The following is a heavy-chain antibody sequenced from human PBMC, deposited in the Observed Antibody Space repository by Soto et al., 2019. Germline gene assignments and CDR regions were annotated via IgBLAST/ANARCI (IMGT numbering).Heavy chain of an antibody. D-gene: IGHD2-8*01. V-gene: IGHV3-11*05. CDR3: ARDQTNSMLYDAFEI. Sequence: GGSLRLSCAASGFTFSDYYMSWIRQAPGKGLELISYISNSSSYTNYADPVKGRFTISRDNAKNSLYLQMNSLRAEDTAVFYCARDQTNSMLYDAFEIWGQGTMVTVSS. CDR2: ISNSSSYT. J-gene: IGHJ3*02. CDR1: GFTFSDYY.